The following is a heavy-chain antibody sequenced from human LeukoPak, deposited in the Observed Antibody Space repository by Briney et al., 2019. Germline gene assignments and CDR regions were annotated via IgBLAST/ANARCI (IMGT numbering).Heavy chain of an antibody. CDR3: VRGDSAFDI. D-gene: IGHD5-24*01. J-gene: IGHJ3*02. CDR1: GFIFSSSW. CDR2: IKSDGSIS. Sequence: PGGSLRLSRAASGFIFSSSWMHWVRQVPGKGLVWVSRIKSDGSISYHADSVKGRFTISRDNAKNTLFLQMNSLRAEDTAVYYCVRGDSAFDIWGQGTMVTVSS. V-gene: IGHV3-74*01.